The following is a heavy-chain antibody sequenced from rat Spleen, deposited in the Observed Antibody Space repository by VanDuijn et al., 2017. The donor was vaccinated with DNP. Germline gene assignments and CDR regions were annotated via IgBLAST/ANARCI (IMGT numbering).Heavy chain of an antibody. D-gene: IGHD1-4*01. CDR2: ISYDGSST. CDR3: ASRPPPTRGPFDY. CDR1: GFTFSNYD. Sequence: EVQLVESGGGLVQPGRSMKVSCAASGFTFSNYDMAWVRQAPKKGLEWVATISYDGSSTNYRDSVKGRFTISRDNAKSTLYLQMDSLRSEDTATYYCASRPPPTRGPFDYWGQGVTVTVSS. V-gene: IGHV5-7*01. J-gene: IGHJ2*01.